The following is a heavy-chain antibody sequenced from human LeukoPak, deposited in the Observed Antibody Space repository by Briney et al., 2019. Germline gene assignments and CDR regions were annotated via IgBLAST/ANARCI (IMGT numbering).Heavy chain of an antibody. CDR2: INPNSGGT. Sequence: ASVKVSCKASGYTFTGYYMHWVRQAPGQGLEWMGWINPNSGGTNYGQKFQGRVTMTRDTSISTAYMELSRLRSDDTAVYYCARDRWGSGYDPSYFDYWGQGTLVTVSS. J-gene: IGHJ4*02. D-gene: IGHD5-12*01. V-gene: IGHV1-2*02. CDR3: ARDRWGSGYDPSYFDY. CDR1: GYTFTGYY.